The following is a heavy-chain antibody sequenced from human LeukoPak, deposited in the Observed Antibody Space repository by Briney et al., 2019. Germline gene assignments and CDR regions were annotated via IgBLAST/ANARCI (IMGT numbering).Heavy chain of an antibody. D-gene: IGHD3-10*01. CDR1: GYTFTGYY. V-gene: IGHV1-2*02. Sequence: GASVKVSCKASGYTFTGYYMHWVRQAPGQGLEWMGWINPNSGGTNYAQKFQGRVTMTRDTSISTAYMELSRLRSDDTAVYYCARDGRGSRSSWFDPGAREPWSSSPQ. CDR3: ARDGRGSRSSWFDP. CDR2: INPNSGGT. J-gene: IGHJ5*02.